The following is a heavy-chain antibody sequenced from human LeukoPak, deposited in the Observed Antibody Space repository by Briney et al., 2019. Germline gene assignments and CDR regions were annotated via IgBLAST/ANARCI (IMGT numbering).Heavy chain of an antibody. V-gene: IGHV3-23*01. Sequence: GGSLRLSCAASAFTLSNSAMGWVRPAPGKGLEWVSIISGPGGSPYYADSVKGRFTISRDNSKNTVDLQMNSLRAEDTAVFYCAKGGYSSGWRNYFDYWGQGTLVTVSS. J-gene: IGHJ4*02. CDR3: AKGGYSSGWRNYFDY. CDR1: AFTLSNSA. D-gene: IGHD6-25*01. CDR2: ISGPGGSP.